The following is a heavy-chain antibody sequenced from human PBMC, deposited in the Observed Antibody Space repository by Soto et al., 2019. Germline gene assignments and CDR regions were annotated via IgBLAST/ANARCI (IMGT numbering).Heavy chain of an antibody. Sequence: HPGGSLRLSCAASGFTFSDHYIDGVRQAPGRGLEWVGRTRNKPNSYTTEYAASVKGRFTISRDDSKNSLYLQMNSLITEDTAVYYCASGNISYYYYYGMDVWGQGTTVTVSS. D-gene: IGHD5-18*01. CDR2: TRNKPNSYTT. V-gene: IGHV3-72*01. J-gene: IGHJ6*02. CDR1: GFTFSDHY. CDR3: ASGNISYYYYYGMDV.